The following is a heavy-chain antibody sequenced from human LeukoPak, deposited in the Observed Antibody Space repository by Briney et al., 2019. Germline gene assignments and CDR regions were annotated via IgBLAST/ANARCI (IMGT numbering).Heavy chain of an antibody. CDR1: GYTLTDYY. CDR2: INSNSGVT. Sequence: ASVKVSCKASGYTLTDYYMHWVRQAPGQGLEWMGRINSNSGVTNYAQQFQGRVTMTRDTSISTAYMELSRLRSDDTAVYYCARVAHPSSADGSVRVVGDYWGQGTLVTVSS. V-gene: IGHV1-2*06. D-gene: IGHD3-22*01. J-gene: IGHJ4*02. CDR3: ARVAHPSSADGSVRVVGDY.